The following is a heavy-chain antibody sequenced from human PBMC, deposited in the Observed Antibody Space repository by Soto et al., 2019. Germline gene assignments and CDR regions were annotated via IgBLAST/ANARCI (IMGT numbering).Heavy chain of an antibody. CDR3: ARDQGSSWYQYFDY. Sequence: GASVKVSCKASGYTFTSCGISWVRQAPGQGLEWMGWISAYNGDTNYAQKFQGRVTMTTDTSTSTAYMELRSLRSDDTAVYYCARDQGSSWYQYFDYWGHGTLVTVSS. CDR1: GYTFTSCG. V-gene: IGHV1-18*01. D-gene: IGHD6-13*01. J-gene: IGHJ4*01. CDR2: ISAYNGDT.